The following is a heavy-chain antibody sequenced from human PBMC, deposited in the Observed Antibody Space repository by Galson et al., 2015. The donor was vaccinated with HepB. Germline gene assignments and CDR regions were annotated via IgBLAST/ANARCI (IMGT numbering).Heavy chain of an antibody. J-gene: IGHJ4*02. Sequence: SLRLSCAASGFTFSSYSMNWVRQAPGKGLEWVSYISSSSSTIYYAASVKGRFTISRDNAKNSLYLQMNSLRAEDTAVYYCARDALVPRGYSYGLEKYYFDYWGQGTLVTVSS. CDR3: ARDALVPRGYSYGLEKYYFDY. D-gene: IGHD5-18*01. CDR1: GFTFSSYS. CDR2: ISSSSSTI. V-gene: IGHV3-48*01.